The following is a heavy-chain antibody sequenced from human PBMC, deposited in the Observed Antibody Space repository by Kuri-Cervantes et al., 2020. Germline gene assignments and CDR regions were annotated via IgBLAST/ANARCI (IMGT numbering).Heavy chain of an antibody. CDR3: ARANYDIWSGYSDGFDY. Sequence: SETLSLTCAVSGGSISSGGYSWSWIRQPPGKGLEWIGYIYHSGSTYYNPSLKSRVTISVDRSKNQFSLKLSSVTAADTAVYYCARANYDIWSGYSDGFDYWGQGTLVTVSS. V-gene: IGHV4-30-2*01. D-gene: IGHD3-3*01. J-gene: IGHJ4*02. CDR1: GGSISSGGYS. CDR2: IYHSGST.